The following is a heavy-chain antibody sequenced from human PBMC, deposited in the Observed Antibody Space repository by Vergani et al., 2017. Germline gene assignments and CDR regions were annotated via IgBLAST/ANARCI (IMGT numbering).Heavy chain of an antibody. V-gene: IGHV3-33*01. J-gene: IGHJ5*02. CDR2: KWHDGNNK. CDR1: GFTFNQYG. CDR3: ARDFRLLYNRFDP. D-gene: IGHD1-14*01. Sequence: QVQLVESGGGVVQPGRSLRLSCAASGFTFNQYGMHWVRQAPGKGLEWVAVKWHDGNNKQYADSVQGRFTISRDNSKSTMYLQMKSLRDEDTGVYYCARDFRLLYNRFDPWGQGTLVTVSS.